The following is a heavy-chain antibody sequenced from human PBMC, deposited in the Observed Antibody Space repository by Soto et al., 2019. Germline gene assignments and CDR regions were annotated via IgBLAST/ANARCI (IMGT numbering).Heavy chain of an antibody. Sequence: ASVKVSCKASGYTFTSYAMHWVRQAPGQRLEWMGWINAGNGNTKYSQKFQGRVTITRDTSASTAYMELNSLRAEDTAVYYCARDIPKGACYLDYWGQGTLVTVSS. CDR2: INAGNGNT. J-gene: IGHJ4*02. V-gene: IGHV1-3*01. CDR1: GYTFTSYA. D-gene: IGHD1-26*01. CDR3: ARDIPKGACYLDY.